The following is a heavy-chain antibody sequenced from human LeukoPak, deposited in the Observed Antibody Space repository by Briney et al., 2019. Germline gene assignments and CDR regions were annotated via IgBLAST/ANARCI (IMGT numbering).Heavy chain of an antibody. CDR2: FYYTGST. V-gene: IGHV4-31*03. J-gene: IGHJ6*04. CDR1: GGSISSGGYY. D-gene: IGHD5-18*01. CDR3: ASGSVDTAMAPYYYYYGMDV. Sequence: SQTLSLTCTVSGGSISSGGYYWSWIRQHPGKGLEWIGYFYYTGSTYYNPSLKSRVTISVDTSKNQFSLKLSSVTAADTAVYYCASGSVDTAMAPYYYYYGMDVWGKGTTVTVSS.